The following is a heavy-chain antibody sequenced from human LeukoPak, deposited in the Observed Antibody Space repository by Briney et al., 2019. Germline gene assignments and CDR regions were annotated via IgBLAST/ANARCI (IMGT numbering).Heavy chain of an antibody. V-gene: IGHV1-18*04. CDR2: INANNGNI. Sequence: GASVKVSCKASGYTFSKYGVSWVRQAPGQGLEWIGWINANNGNINYAQNLQGRVTVTTDTSTSTAYMELRSLRSDDTAVYYCARVGYCGGDCPGPGGDYYYYYGMDVWGQGTTVTVSS. CDR1: GYTFSKYG. D-gene: IGHD2-21*02. CDR3: ARVGYCGGDCPGPGGDYYYYYGMDV. J-gene: IGHJ6*02.